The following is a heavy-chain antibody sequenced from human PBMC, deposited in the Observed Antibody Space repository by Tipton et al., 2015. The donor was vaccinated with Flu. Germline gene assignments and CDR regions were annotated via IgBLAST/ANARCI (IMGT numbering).Heavy chain of an antibody. CDR1: GGSISSSSDY. CDR3: ARDREGLSA. CDR2: IHRSGNT. V-gene: IGHV4-39*07. D-gene: IGHD3-3*01. J-gene: IGHJ4*02. Sequence: TLSLTCTVSGGSISSSSDYWGWIRQPPGKGLEWIGNIHRSGNTYHNPSLKSRVTISVDTSKNQFSLKLSSVTAADTAVYYCARDREGLSAWGQGTLVTVSS.